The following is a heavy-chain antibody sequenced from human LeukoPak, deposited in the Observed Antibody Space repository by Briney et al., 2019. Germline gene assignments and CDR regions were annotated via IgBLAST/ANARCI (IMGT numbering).Heavy chain of an antibody. V-gene: IGHV1-69*01. CDR3: ARGSYSYGVYYYYGMDV. D-gene: IGHD5-18*01. CDR2: IIPIFGTA. CDR1: GGTFSSNA. J-gene: IGHJ6*04. Sequence: SVKVSCKASGGTFSSNAISWVRQAPGQGLEWMGGIIPIFGTANYAQKFQGRVTITADESTRTAYMELSSLRSEDTAVYYCARGSYSYGVYYYYGMDVWGKGTTVTVSS.